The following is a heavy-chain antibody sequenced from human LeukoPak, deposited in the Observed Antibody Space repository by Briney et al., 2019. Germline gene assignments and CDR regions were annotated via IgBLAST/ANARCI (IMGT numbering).Heavy chain of an antibody. V-gene: IGHV3-7*01. CDR3: ARGGNSSWDY. Sequence: GGSLRLSCAASGFIFSNYWMSLVRQAPGKGLEWVANIKQDGSEKYYVDSLKGRFTISRDNAKNSLYLQMNSLRVEDTAVYYCARGGNSSWDYWGQGALVTVSS. CDR2: IKQDGSEK. J-gene: IGHJ4*02. D-gene: IGHD6-6*01. CDR1: GFIFSNYW.